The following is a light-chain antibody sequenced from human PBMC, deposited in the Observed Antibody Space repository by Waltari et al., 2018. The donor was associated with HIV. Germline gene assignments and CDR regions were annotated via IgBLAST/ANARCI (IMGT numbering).Light chain of an antibody. V-gene: IGLV2-14*01. CDR3: SSYTSTYV. CDR2: DVS. CDR1: SSDVGGYNY. J-gene: IGLJ1*01. Sequence: QSALTQPASVSGSPGQSITISCTGTSSDVGGYNYVSWYQQHPGKAPTLMIYDVSKRPSVASNRFSGSKSGNTASLTISGLQAEDEADYYCSSYTSTYVFGTGTKVTVL.